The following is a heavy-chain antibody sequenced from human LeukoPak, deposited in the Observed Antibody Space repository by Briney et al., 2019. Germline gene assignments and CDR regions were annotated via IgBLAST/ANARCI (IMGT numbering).Heavy chain of an antibody. V-gene: IGHV3-7*03. CDR1: GFTFSSYW. Sequence: AGGSLRLSCAASGFTFSSYWMSWVRQAPGKGLEWVANIKQDGSEKYYVDSVKGRFTISRDNAKNSLYLQMNSLRAEDTAVYYCARDNGQQLVENAFDIWGQGTMVTVSS. CDR2: IKQDGSEK. D-gene: IGHD6-13*01. CDR3: ARDNGQQLVENAFDI. J-gene: IGHJ3*02.